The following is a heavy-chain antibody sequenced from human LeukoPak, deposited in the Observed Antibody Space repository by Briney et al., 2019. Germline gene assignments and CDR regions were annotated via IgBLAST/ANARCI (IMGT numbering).Heavy chain of an antibody. D-gene: IGHD3-3*01. Sequence: GGSLRLSCVASGFTFSSCWIHWVRQAPGKGLVWVSRVDSDGSSTTYADSVKGRFTVSRDNAKNTLYLQMNSLRAEDTAVYYCARGITIFGVVNDAFDIWGQGTMVTVSS. J-gene: IGHJ3*02. CDR1: GFTFSSCW. V-gene: IGHV3-74*03. CDR2: VDSDGSST. CDR3: ARGITIFGVVNDAFDI.